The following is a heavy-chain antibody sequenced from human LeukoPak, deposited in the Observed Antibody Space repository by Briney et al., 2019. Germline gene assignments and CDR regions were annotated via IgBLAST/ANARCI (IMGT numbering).Heavy chain of an antibody. CDR1: GGSFSGYY. J-gene: IGHJ5*02. CDR2: INHSGST. CDR3: AGYSSSSYIWFDP. V-gene: IGHV4-34*01. Sequence: SETLSLTCAVYGGSFSGYYWSWIRQPPGKGLEWIGEINHSGSTNYNPSLKSRVTISVDTSKNQFSLKLSSVTAADTAVYYCAGYSSSSYIWFDPWGQGTLVTVSS. D-gene: IGHD6-6*01.